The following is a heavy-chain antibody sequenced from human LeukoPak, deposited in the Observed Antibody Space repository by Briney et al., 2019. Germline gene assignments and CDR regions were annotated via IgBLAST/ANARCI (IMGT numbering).Heavy chain of an antibody. CDR2: IYYSGST. Sequence: SETLSLTCTVSGGSIGTYYWSWIRQPPGKGLEWIGYIYYSGSTNYNPSLKSRVTMSLDTSKSQFSLKLSSVTAADTAVYYCARRLSTRSYYLDDWGQGTLVTVSS. D-gene: IGHD2/OR15-2a*01. CDR1: GGSIGTYY. V-gene: IGHV4-59*01. J-gene: IGHJ4*02. CDR3: ARRLSTRSYYLDD.